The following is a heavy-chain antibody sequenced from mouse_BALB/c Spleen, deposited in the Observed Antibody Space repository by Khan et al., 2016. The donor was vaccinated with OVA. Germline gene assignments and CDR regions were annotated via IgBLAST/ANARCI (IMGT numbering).Heavy chain of an antibody. Sequence: EVQLQESGPGLVKPSQSLSLTCSVTGYSITNGYFWNWIRQFPGNNLEWMGYIRYDGNTNYNPSLKNRISITRDTSKNQFFLHLNSVTPEDTDTYNCARGGSSGPAWFTYWGQGTLVTVSA. CDR2: IRYDGNT. CDR3: ARGGSSGPAWFTY. D-gene: IGHD3-1*01. V-gene: IGHV3-6*02. J-gene: IGHJ3*01. CDR1: GYSITNGYF.